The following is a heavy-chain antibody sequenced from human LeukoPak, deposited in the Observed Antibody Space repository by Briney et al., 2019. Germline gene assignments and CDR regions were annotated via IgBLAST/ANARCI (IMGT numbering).Heavy chain of an antibody. J-gene: IGHJ4*02. CDR2: IFGDGSST. CDR3: VRGVNYGGDY. D-gene: IGHD4-17*01. CDR1: GFTFSAYW. Sequence: PGGSLRLSCAASGFTFSAYWMHWVRQAPGKGLVWVSRIFGDGSSTIYADSVKGRFTISRDNAKNTLYLQMNSLRVEDTAVYYCVRGVNYGGDYWGQGTLVTVSS. V-gene: IGHV3-74*01.